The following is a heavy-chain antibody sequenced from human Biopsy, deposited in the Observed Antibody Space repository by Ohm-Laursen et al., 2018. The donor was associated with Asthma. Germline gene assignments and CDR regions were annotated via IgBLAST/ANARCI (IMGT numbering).Heavy chain of an antibody. Sequence: SSVKVSCKAPGGTFSNFAISWVRQAPGQGLEWLGGIMTVFGTTNYAQKFQGRVTITADESTSTAYMEVTSLRSEDTAIYYCARCQVGYSSGWSLLLKKIYYSGMDLWGQGTAVTVSS. CDR2: IMTVFGTT. V-gene: IGHV1-69*01. D-gene: IGHD6-19*01. J-gene: IGHJ6*02. CDR3: ARCQVGYSSGWSLLLKKIYYSGMDL. CDR1: GGTFSNFA.